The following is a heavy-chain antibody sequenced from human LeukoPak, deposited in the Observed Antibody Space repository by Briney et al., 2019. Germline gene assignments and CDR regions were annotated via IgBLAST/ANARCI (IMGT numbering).Heavy chain of an antibody. D-gene: IGHD3-10*01. CDR2: MNPVTGHT. J-gene: IGHJ5*02. V-gene: IGHV1-8*01. Sequence: ASVKVSCKASGFSFTNYDINWVRQTTGQGLEWMGWMNPVTGHTGHARQFQGRITMTRDTSTSTAYMELRSLTSEDTAVYYCVRDGEGIAISVNFWFDPWGQGTLVTVSS. CDR3: VRDGEGIAISVNFWFDP. CDR1: GFSFTNYD.